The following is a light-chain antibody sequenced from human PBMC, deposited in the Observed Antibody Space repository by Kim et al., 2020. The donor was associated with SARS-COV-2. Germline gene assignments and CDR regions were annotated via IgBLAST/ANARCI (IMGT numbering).Light chain of an antibody. CDR2: GKN. CDR3: NSRDSNDNVV. J-gene: IGLJ2*01. V-gene: IGLV3-19*01. CDR1: SIRSYY. Sequence: ALGQTVRSTCKGDSIRSYYATWYQQKPGQAPIVVIYGKNNRPSGIPDRFSGSSSGNTASLTITGTQAGDEADYYCNSRDSNDNVVFGGGTKLTVL.